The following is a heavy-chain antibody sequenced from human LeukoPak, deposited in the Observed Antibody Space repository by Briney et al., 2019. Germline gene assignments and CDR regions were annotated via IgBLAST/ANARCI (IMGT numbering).Heavy chain of an antibody. V-gene: IGHV4-59*08. CDR3: ARYQRGCPFDY. D-gene: IGHD3-10*01. CDR2: IYYSGST. Sequence: SETLSLTCTVSGGSISSYCWSWIRQPPGKGLEWIGYIYYSGSTNYNPSLKSRVTISVDTSKNQFSLKLSSVTAADTAVYYCARYQRGCPFDYWGQGTLVTVSS. CDR1: GGSISSYC. J-gene: IGHJ4*02.